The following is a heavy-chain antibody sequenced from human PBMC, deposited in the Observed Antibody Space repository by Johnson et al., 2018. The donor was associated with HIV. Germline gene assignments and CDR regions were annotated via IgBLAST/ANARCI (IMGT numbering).Heavy chain of an antibody. D-gene: IGHD4-23*01. J-gene: IGHJ3*02. Sequence: VQLLESGGGLVQPGGSLRLSCAASGFTINNYWMSWVRQAPGKGLEWVANIKQDGSEKYYVDSVKGRFTISRDNAKNSLYMQMNSLRAEDTAVYYCASSGYGGNDAFDIWGQGTMVTVSS. CDR2: IKQDGSEK. CDR3: ASSGYGGNDAFDI. CDR1: GFTINNYW. V-gene: IGHV3-7*05.